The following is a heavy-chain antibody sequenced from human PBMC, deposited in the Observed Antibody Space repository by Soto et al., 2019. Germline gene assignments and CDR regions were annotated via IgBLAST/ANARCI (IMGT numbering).Heavy chain of an antibody. CDR3: ARDQTDSGGYSDS. V-gene: IGHV3-33*01. CDR2: IWNDGSNE. Sequence: GWSLRLSCESSVFTFISFGIHWVRQAPGKGLEWLAIIWNDGSNEYYADSVKGRFTISRDNSKNTVYLQVSNLRAEDTAVYFCARDQTDSGGYSDSWGQGTLVTVSS. J-gene: IGHJ4*02. CDR1: VFTFISFG. D-gene: IGHD2-15*01.